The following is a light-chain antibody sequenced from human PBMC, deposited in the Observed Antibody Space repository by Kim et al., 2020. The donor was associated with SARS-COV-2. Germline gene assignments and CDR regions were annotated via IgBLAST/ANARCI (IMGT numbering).Light chain of an antibody. CDR3: SAWDRSLSAWV. CDR1: NNNVGDQG. J-gene: IGLJ3*02. Sequence: QTATLTCTGNNNNVGDQGAAWLQQHRGHPPKLLSYRNNNRPSGISERLSAARSGNTASLTITGLQAEDEADYYCSAWDRSLSAWVFGVGTQLTVL. V-gene: IGLV10-54*01. CDR2: RNN.